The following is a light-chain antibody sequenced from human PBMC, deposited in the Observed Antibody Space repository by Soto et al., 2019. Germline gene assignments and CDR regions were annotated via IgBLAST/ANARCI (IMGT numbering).Light chain of an antibody. J-gene: IGKJ2*01. CDR1: QTVSSSY. CDR2: GAS. V-gene: IGKV3-20*01. Sequence: EIVLTQSPGTLSLSPGERATLSCRASQTVSSSYLAGYQQKPGQAPRVRIYGASSRATGIPDRFSGSGSGTDFTRTISRLEPEDFAVYYCHHYGSSPYTFGQGTKLEIK. CDR3: HHYGSSPYT.